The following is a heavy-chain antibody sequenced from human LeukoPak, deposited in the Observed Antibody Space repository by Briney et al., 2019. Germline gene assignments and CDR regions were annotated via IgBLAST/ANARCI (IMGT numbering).Heavy chain of an antibody. CDR2: INPNSGGT. Sequence: ASVKVSCKASGYTFTGYYMHWVRQAPGQGLEWMGWINPNSGGTNYAQKFQGRVTMTRDTSISTACMELSRLRSDDTAVYYCARDESVGDNWFDPWGQGTLVTVSS. V-gene: IGHV1-2*02. D-gene: IGHD1-26*01. J-gene: IGHJ5*02. CDR1: GYTFTGYY. CDR3: ARDESVGDNWFDP.